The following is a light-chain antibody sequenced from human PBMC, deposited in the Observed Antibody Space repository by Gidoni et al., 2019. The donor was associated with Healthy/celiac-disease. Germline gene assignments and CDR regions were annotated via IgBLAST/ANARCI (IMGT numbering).Light chain of an antibody. J-gene: IGKJ2*01. CDR1: QSVSSH. Sequence: EIALTQSLATLSLSPGERATLSSRASQSVSSHLGWYQQKPGQAPRLLIHDASNKATGIPARFSGSGSETDFTLTISSLEPEDFAVYYCQQRSDWPPDTFGQGTKLEIK. CDR2: DAS. V-gene: IGKV3-11*01. CDR3: QQRSDWPPDT.